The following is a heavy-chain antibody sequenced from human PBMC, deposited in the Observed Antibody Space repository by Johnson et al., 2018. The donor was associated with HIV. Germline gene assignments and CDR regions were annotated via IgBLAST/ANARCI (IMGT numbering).Heavy chain of an antibody. V-gene: IGHV3-13*01. D-gene: IGHD3-22*01. CDR1: GFTFSSYD. CDR3: ARGFSSGYNDAFDF. J-gene: IGHJ3*01. Sequence: VQLVESGGGLVQPGGSLRLSCAASGFTFSSYDMHWVRQATGKGLEWVSAIGTAGDTYYPGSVKGRFTISRENAKNSLYLQINSLRAEDTALYYCARGFSSGYNDAFDFWGQGTMLTVSS. CDR2: IGTAGDT.